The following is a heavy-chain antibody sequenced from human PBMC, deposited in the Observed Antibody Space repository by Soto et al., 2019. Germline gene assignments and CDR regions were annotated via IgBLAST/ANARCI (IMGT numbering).Heavy chain of an antibody. CDR2: IYYSGST. V-gene: IGHV4-59*01. CDR3: ARASTVRGVIPYYFEY. D-gene: IGHD3-10*01. CDR1: GGSISSYY. Sequence: SETLSLTCTVSGGSISSYYWSLIRQPPGKGLEWIGYIYYSGSTNYNPSLKSRVTISVDTSKNQFSLKLSSVTAADTAVYYCARASTVRGVIPYYFEYWGEGTPVTVSS. J-gene: IGHJ4*02.